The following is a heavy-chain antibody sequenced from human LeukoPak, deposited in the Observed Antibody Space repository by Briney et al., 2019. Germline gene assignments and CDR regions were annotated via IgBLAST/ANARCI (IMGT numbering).Heavy chain of an antibody. CDR3: AGAYSAYDPFDY. D-gene: IGHD5-12*01. Sequence: GGSLRLSCAASGFTFSNYWMHWVRQAPGKGLVWVSRLNADGNSITYADSVRGRLTISRDNAKNTVHLQTNSLRVEDTAIYFCAGAYSAYDPFDYWGQGILVTVSS. CDR2: LNADGNSI. J-gene: IGHJ4*02. CDR1: GFTFSNYW. V-gene: IGHV3-74*01.